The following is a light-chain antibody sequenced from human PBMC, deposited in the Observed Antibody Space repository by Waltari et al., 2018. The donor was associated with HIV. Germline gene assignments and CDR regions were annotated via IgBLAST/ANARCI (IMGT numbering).Light chain of an antibody. V-gene: IGLV3-19*01. Sequence: SSELTQDPAVSVALGQTVRITCQGDSLRSYYASWYQQTPGQAPVLVIYGKNNRPSGIPDRFSGSSSGNTAALTITGDQAEDEADYYCNSRDSSGNLYVFGTGTKVTVL. CDR2: GKN. CDR3: NSRDSSGNLYV. J-gene: IGLJ1*01. CDR1: SLRSYY.